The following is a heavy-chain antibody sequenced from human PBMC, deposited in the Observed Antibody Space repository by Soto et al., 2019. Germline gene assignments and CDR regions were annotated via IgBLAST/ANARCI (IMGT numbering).Heavy chain of an antibody. D-gene: IGHD2-2*01. Sequence: PGGSLRLSCAAFTFTFSNAWMNWVRQAPGKGLEWVGRIKRKTDGATTEYAAPVKGRFTISRDDSKNTLYLQMNSLKTEDTAVYYCTTDDPPLVPATRGVGGYYYGVDVWGQGTTVNVSS. CDR3: TTDDPPLVPATRGVGGYYYGVDV. J-gene: IGHJ6*02. CDR2: IKRKTDGATT. V-gene: IGHV3-15*07. CDR1: TFTFSNAW.